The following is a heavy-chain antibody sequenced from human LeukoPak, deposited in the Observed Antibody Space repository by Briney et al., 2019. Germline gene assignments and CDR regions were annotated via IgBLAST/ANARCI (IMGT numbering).Heavy chain of an antibody. J-gene: IGHJ5*02. Sequence: SGYTCTRYYLHWVRKPQAPGKGPVGIWYIYCSGSTKYNTSLKSRVTISVDTSKDQFPLKLNSVTAADTAVYYCARGGAGNCGGACYLNWFDPRGQGTLVTVSS. D-gene: IGHD2-21*02. CDR3: ARGGAGNCGGACYLNWFDP. CDR1: GYTCTRYY. CDR2: IYCSGST. V-gene: IGHV4-59*01.